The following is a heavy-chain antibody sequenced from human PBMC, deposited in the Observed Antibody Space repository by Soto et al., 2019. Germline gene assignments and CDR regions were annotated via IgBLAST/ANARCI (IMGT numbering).Heavy chain of an antibody. CDR3: AREVRYSGNWFDP. CDR1: GGSISSYY. V-gene: IGHV4-59*01. Sequence: NPSETLSLTCTVSGGSISSYYWSWIRQPPGKGLEWIGYIYYSGSTNYNPSLKSRVTISVDTSKNQFSLKLSSVTAADTAVYYCAREVRYSGNWFDPWGQGTLVTVSS. D-gene: IGHD5-12*01. J-gene: IGHJ5*02. CDR2: IYYSGST.